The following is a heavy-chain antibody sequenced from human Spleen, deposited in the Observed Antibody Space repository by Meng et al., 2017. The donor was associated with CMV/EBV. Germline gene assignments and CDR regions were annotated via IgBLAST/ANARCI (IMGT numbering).Heavy chain of an antibody. Sequence: GGSLRLSCAASGFTFSSYAMHWVRQAPGKGLEWMAFMSHDGRNKYYADSVKGRFTISRDNSKNTLYLQMTSLRVEDTAVYYCVADRNCGGDCYSVYSWGQGTLVTVSS. CDR3: VADRNCGGDCYSVYS. CDR2: MSHDGRNK. D-gene: IGHD2-21*01. J-gene: IGHJ4*02. CDR1: GFTFSSYA. V-gene: IGHV3-30*04.